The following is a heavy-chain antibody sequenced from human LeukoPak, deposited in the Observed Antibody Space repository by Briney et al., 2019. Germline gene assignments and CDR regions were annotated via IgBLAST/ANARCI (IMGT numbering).Heavy chain of an antibody. D-gene: IGHD4-17*01. CDR1: GGTFSSYA. CDR3: AKCLDYGDLEDMQDFDL. Sequence: ASVKVSCKASGGTFSSYAISWVRQAPGQGLEWMGRINPNSGGTNYAQKFQGKVTMTRDTSISTAYMELSRLRSDDTAVYYCAKCLDYGDLEDMQDFDLWGRGTLVTVSS. V-gene: IGHV1-2*06. CDR2: INPNSGGT. J-gene: IGHJ2*01.